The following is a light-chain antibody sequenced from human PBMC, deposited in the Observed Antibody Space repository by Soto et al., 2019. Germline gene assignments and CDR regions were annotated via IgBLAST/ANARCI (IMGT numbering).Light chain of an antibody. CDR1: QSVGSNY. CDR2: GAS. Sequence: ELVLTHSPGTLSLSPGERATLSCRASQSVGSNYLAWYQQKPGQAPRLLIYGASSRATGIADRFSGSGSGTDFTLTISRLEPEDFALYYCQQYGYSPITFGQGTRLEIK. V-gene: IGKV3-20*01. J-gene: IGKJ5*01. CDR3: QQYGYSPIT.